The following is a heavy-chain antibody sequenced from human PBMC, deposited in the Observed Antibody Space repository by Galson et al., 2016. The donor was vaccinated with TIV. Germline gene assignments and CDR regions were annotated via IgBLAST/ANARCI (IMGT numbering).Heavy chain of an antibody. J-gene: IGHJ6*02. Sequence: SLRLSCAGSGFTFTSFSINWVRRAPGKGLEWVSSISSSGSLTYYADSVKGRFTISRDNAKNSVFLQMNSLRAEDTAVYHCARVGVYMGYGMDVWGQGTTVTVFS. CDR2: ISSSGSLT. V-gene: IGHV3-21*01. D-gene: IGHD3-10*01. CDR3: ARVGVYMGYGMDV. CDR1: GFTFTSFS.